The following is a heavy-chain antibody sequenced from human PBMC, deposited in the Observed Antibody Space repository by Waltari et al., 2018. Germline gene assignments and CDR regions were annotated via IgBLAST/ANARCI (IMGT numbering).Heavy chain of an antibody. CDR3: ARDGSWHEEYFQH. Sequence: QVQLQESGPGLVKPSETLSLTCTVSGGSISSYSWSWIRQPPGKGLEWIGYIYYSGSTNYNPSLKSRVTISVDTSKNQFSLKLSSVTAADTAVYYCARDGSWHEEYFQHWGQGTLVTVSS. V-gene: IGHV4-59*01. CDR2: IYYSGST. D-gene: IGHD6-13*01. CDR1: GGSISSYS. J-gene: IGHJ1*01.